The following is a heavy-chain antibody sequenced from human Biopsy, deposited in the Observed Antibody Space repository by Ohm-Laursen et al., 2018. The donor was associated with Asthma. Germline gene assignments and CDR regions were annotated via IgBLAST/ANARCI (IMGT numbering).Heavy chain of an antibody. CDR3: ARTYYDFLTGQVKDVFGV. Sequence: ASVSASCKASGYNFISFAIHWARHAPGQRLGWMGWVNTGNGDTKYSQKFQGRVTITRDTSASTAYMELRSLRSEDTATYYCARTYYDFLTGQVKDVFGVWGQGTMVTVSS. V-gene: IGHV1-3*04. D-gene: IGHD3-9*01. CDR2: VNTGNGDT. J-gene: IGHJ3*01. CDR1: GYNFISFA.